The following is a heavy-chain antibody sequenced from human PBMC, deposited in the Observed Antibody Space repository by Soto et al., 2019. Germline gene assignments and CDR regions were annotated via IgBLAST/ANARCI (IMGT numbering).Heavy chain of an antibody. CDR1: GGTFSSYA. CDR2: IIPIFGTA. Sequence: QVQLVQSGAEVKKPGSSVKVSCKASGGTFSSYAISWVRQAPGQGLEWMGGIIPIFGTANYAQKFQGRVTITADQSTSTAYMELSSLRSEDTAVYYCTHGGNPRGYYYYGMDVWGQGTTVTVSS. D-gene: IGHD2-15*01. J-gene: IGHJ6*02. CDR3: THGGNPRGYYYYGMDV. V-gene: IGHV1-69*01.